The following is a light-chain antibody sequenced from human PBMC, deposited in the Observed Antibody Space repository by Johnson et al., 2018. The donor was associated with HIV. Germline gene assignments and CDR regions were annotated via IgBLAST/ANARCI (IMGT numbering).Light chain of an antibody. CDR1: SSNIVNNY. V-gene: IGLV1-51*01. CDR2: DNN. CDR3: GTWDSSLSAVYV. J-gene: IGLJ1*01. Sequence: QSVLTQPPSVSAAPGQKVTISCSGSSSNIVNNYVSWYQQLPGTAPKLLIYDNNKRPSGIPDRFSGSKSGTSATLGITGLQTGDEADYYCGTWDSSLSAVYVVGTGTKVTVL.